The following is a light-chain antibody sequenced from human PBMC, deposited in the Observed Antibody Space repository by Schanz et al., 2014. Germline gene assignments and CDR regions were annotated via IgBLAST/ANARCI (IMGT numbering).Light chain of an antibody. Sequence: EIVLTQSPGTLSLSPGERATLSCRASQAISSYLAWYQQKPGQAPRLLIYDASNRATDIPARFSGSGSGTDFTLTISRLEPEDFAVYYCQQYGSSPRLTFGGGTKVEIK. CDR3: QQYGSSPRLT. J-gene: IGKJ4*01. CDR1: QAISSY. CDR2: DAS. V-gene: IGKV3-20*01.